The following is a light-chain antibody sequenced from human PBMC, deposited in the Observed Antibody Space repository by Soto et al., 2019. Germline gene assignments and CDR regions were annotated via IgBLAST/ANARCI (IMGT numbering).Light chain of an antibody. V-gene: IGKV1-9*01. CDR2: AAS. J-gene: IGKJ5*01. Sequence: DIQLTQSPSLLSASVGDRVTITCRASQSISTSLAWYQQKPRKARQLLICAASTVQSGVPSRFSGSGAGTDFTLTISSLQPEDFATYYCQQSYGTPITFGQGTRLE. CDR3: QQSYGTPIT. CDR1: QSISTS.